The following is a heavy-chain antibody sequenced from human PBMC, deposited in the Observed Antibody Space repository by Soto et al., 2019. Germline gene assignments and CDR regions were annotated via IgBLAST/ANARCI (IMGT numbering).Heavy chain of an antibody. V-gene: IGHV3-48*01. J-gene: IGHJ4*02. D-gene: IGHD4-17*01. CDR2: ISSSSSTI. Sequence: GGSLRLSCAASGFTFSSYSMNWVRQAPGKGLEWVSYISSSSSTIYYADSVKGRFTISRDNAKNSLYLQMNSLRAEDTAVYYCARRTGDGPIDYWGQGTLVTVSS. CDR1: GFTFSSYS. CDR3: ARRTGDGPIDY.